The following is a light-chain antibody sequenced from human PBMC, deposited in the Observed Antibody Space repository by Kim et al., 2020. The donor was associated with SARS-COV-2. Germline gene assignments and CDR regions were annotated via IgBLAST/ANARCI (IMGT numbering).Light chain of an antibody. Sequence: EIVLTQSPGTLSLSTGESATLSCRASQSVSNSYLAWYQQKPGQAPRLLIYGASSRATGVPDRFSGSGSETDFTLTISRLQPEDFAVYYCQQYNRSPLTFGEGTKVDIK. CDR1: QSVSNSY. CDR2: GAS. V-gene: IGKV3-20*01. J-gene: IGKJ1*01. CDR3: QQYNRSPLT.